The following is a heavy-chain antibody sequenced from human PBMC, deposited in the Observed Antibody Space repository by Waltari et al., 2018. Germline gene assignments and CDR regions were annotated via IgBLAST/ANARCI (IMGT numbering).Heavy chain of an antibody. CDR2: IRYDGSNK. V-gene: IGHV3-30*02. CDR1: VFTFSSYG. D-gene: IGHD1-26*01. CDR3: AKDRVGADGYYFDY. Sequence: CAASVFTFSSYGMHWVRQAPGKGLEWVAFIRYDGSNKYYADSVKGRFTISRDNSKNTLYLQMNSLRAEDTAVYYCAKDRVGADGYYFDYWGQGTLVTVSS. J-gene: IGHJ4*02.